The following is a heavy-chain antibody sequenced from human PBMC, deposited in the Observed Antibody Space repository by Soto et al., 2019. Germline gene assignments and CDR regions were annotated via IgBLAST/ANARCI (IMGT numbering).Heavy chain of an antibody. CDR3: ASQEMATKNVDAFDI. J-gene: IGHJ3*02. CDR2: IYPGDSDT. Sequence: PGESLKISCKGSGYSFTSYWIGWVRQMPGKGLERMGIIYPGDSDTRYSPSCQGQVTISADKSISTAYLQWSSLKASDTAMYYCASQEMATKNVDAFDIWGQGTMVTVSS. V-gene: IGHV5-51*01. CDR1: GYSFTSYW. D-gene: IGHD5-12*01.